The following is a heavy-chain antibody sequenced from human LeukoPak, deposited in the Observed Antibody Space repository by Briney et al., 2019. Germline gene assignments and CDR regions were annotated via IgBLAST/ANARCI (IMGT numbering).Heavy chain of an antibody. CDR3: AGHSRGYYYGMDV. Sequence: PGGSLRLSCAASGFTVSSNYMSWVRQAPGKGLEWVSVIYSGGSTYYADSVKGRFTISRDNSKNTLYLQMNSLRAEDTAVYYCAGHSRGYYYGMDVWGQGTTVTVSS. J-gene: IGHJ6*02. CDR2: IYSGGST. V-gene: IGHV3-66*04. CDR1: GFTVSSNY. D-gene: IGHD3-10*01.